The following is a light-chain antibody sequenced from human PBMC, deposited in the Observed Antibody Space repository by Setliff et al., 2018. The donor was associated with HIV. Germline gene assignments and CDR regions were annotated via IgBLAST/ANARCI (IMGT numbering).Light chain of an antibody. J-gene: IGLJ1*01. V-gene: IGLV2-14*03. Sequence: QSVLTQPASVSGSPGQSITISCTGTSSDVGGYNYVSWYQQHPGKAPKLLIYEVRNRPSGVSDRFSGSKSGNTASLTISGLQAEDEADHYCSSYAITNTLPFGTGTKVTVL. CDR1: SSDVGGYNY. CDR3: SSYAITNTLP. CDR2: EVR.